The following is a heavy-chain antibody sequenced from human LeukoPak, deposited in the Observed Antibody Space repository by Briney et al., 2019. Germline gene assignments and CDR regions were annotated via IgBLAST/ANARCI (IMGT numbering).Heavy chain of an antibody. CDR3: ARGRRIVATISYYYYMDV. J-gene: IGHJ6*03. D-gene: IGHD5-12*01. Sequence: ASLKVSCKASGYTFSNYDINWVRQATGQGLEWMGWMNPNSGNTGYAQKFQGRVTMTRNTSISTAYMELSSLRSEDTAVYYCARGRRIVATISYYYYMDVWGKGTTVTVSS. V-gene: IGHV1-8*02. CDR2: MNPNSGNT. CDR1: GYTFSNYD.